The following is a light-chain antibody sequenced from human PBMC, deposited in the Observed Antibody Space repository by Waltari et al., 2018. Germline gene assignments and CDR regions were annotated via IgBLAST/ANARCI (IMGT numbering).Light chain of an antibody. CDR3: TSYTTSFTVV. CDR2: GVN. V-gene: IGLV2-14*03. CDR1: SSDFGGYNY. J-gene: IGLJ2*01. Sequence: QSALTQPASVSGSPGQSITIPCPGTSSDFGGYNYVSCFQPHPGRAPKLILYGVNNRPSGISKRFSGSKSGNTASLTISGLQAEDESHYYCTSYTTSFTVVFGGGTKLTVL.